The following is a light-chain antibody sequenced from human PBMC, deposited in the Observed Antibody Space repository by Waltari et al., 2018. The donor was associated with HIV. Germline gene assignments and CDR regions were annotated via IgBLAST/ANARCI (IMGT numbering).Light chain of an antibody. V-gene: IGLV9-49*01. CDR2: VGTGGIVG. CDR3: GADLGSGSNFVYV. J-gene: IGLJ1*01. Sequence: QPVLTQPPSASASLGASVTLTCTLRSGYSNYKVAWYQQRPGKGPRFVMRVGTGGIVGSKGDGIPDRFSVLGSGLNRYLTIKNIQEEDESDYHCGADLGSGSNFVYVFGTGTKVTVL. CDR1: SGYSNYK.